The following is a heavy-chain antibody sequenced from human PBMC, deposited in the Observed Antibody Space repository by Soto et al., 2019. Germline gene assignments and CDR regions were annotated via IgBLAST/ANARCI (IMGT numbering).Heavy chain of an antibody. Sequence: ASVKVSCKASGYTFSRYDVNWVRQATGKGLEWMGWMNPDSGNTGYAQKFQGRVTMTRNTSITTVYMHLSSLTSEDTAVYYCARGYVPAKAQKPGGSSDLWGRGPLVTLSS. CDR3: ARGYVPAKAQKPGGSSDL. J-gene: IGHJ2*01. CDR1: GYTFSRYD. V-gene: IGHV1-8*01. CDR2: MNPDSGNT. D-gene: IGHD2-2*01.